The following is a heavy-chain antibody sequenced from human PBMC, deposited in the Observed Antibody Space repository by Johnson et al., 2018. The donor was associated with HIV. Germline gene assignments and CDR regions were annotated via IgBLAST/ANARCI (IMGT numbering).Heavy chain of an antibody. V-gene: IGHV3-30*04. CDR3: AKDQHGPLVPTVMRDDAFDI. D-gene: IGHD5-12*01. Sequence: QMQLVESGGGVVQPGRSLRLSCAASGFSFSSYAMHWVRQAPGKGLEWVALMSFDGSNKYYADSVKGRFTISRDNSKNTLYLQMNSLRTEDTAVYYCAKDQHGPLVPTVMRDDAFDIWGQGTMVTVSS. CDR2: MSFDGSNK. CDR1: GFSFSSYA. J-gene: IGHJ3*02.